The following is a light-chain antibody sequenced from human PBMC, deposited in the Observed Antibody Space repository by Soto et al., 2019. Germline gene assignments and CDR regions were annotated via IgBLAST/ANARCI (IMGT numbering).Light chain of an antibody. CDR2: GAY. CDR1: QSVSSNY. J-gene: IGKJ1*01. CDR3: QQYGGSPPT. Sequence: EIVLTQSPGTLSLSPGERATLSCRASQSVSSNYLAWYQRKPGQAPRLLIYGAYSRATDIPNRLSGSGSGTDFTLTITRLEPEDFAVYFCQQYGGSPPTFGQGTKVEIK. V-gene: IGKV3-20*01.